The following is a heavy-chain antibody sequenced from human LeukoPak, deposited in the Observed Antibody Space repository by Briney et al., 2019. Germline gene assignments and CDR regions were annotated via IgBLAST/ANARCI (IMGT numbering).Heavy chain of an antibody. CDR3: ARVPHPMIVEGYYFDY. CDR2: ISSSSSYI. D-gene: IGHD3-22*01. V-gene: IGHV3-21*01. J-gene: IGHJ4*02. CDR1: GFTFSSYS. Sequence: GGSLRLSCAASGFTFSSYSMNWVRQAPGKGLEWVSSISSSSSYIYYAGSVKGRFTISRDNAKNSLYLQMNSLRAEDTAVYYCARVPHPMIVEGYYFDYWGQGTLVTVSS.